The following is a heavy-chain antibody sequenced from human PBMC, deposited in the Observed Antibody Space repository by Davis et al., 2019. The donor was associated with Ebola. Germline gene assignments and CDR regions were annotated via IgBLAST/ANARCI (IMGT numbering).Heavy chain of an antibody. J-gene: IGHJ5*01. CDR1: SYTFTSYG. CDR2: ISAYNGNT. D-gene: IGHD1-26*01. CDR3: AREAGATTRIYDS. Sequence: ASVQLFCNASSYTFTSYGISWVRQAPGQGLEWMGWISAYNGNTNYAQKLQGRVTMTTDTSRSTAYMELRSLRSDDTAVYYCAREAGATTRIYDSWGQGTLVTVSS. V-gene: IGHV1-18*01.